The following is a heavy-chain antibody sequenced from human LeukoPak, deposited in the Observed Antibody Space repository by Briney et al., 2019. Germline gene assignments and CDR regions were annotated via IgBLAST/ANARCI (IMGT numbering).Heavy chain of an antibody. Sequence: PSETLSSPALSLVAPSAVVVTTGAGSGSPQGRDWSGLATSNSGSANYNPSLKSRVTISVDTSKSQLSLKLSSVTAADTAVYYCARGRRVDAAMLSDWGQGTLVTVPS. CDR2: SNSGSA. D-gene: IGHD5-18*01. CDR3: ARGRRVDAAMLSD. V-gene: IGHV4-61*05. CDR1: VAPSAVVVTT. J-gene: IGHJ4*02.